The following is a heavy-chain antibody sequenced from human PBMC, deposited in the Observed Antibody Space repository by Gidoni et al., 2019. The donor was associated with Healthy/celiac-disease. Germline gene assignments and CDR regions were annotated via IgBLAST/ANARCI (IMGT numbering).Heavy chain of an antibody. Sequence: QVQLVQSGAEVKKPGSSVKVSCKASGGTFSRYAISWVRQAPGQGLEWMGGIIPIFGTANYAQKFQGRVTITADESTSTAYMELSSLRSEETAVYYCARQYYYDSSGSQYFQHWGQGTLVTVSS. V-gene: IGHV1-69*01. CDR1: GGTFSRYA. J-gene: IGHJ1*01. CDR3: ARQYYYDSSGSQYFQH. D-gene: IGHD3-22*01. CDR2: IIPIFGTA.